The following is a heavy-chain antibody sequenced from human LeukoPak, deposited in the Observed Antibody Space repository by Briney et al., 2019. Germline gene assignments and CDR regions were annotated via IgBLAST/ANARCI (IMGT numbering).Heavy chain of an antibody. D-gene: IGHD5-18*01. CDR2: INHSGST. CDR3: ARGGELWLYYFDY. V-gene: IGHV4-34*01. J-gene: IGHJ4*02. Sequence: SETLSLTCAVYGGSFSGYYWSWIRQPPGKGLEWIGEINHSGSTNYNPSLKSRVTISVDTSKNQFSLKLSSVTAADTAVYYCARGGELWLYYFDYWGQGTLVTVSS. CDR1: GGSFSGYY.